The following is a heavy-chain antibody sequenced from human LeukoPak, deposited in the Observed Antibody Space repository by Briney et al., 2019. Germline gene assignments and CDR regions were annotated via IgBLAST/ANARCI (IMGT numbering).Heavy chain of an antibody. CDR1: GGTFSSYA. Sequence: ASVKVSCKASGGTFSSYAISWVRQAPGQGLEWMGGIIPIFGTANYAQKFQGRVTITTDESTSTAYMELSSLRSEDTAVYYCASRLYYYDSSGYYQWGQGTLVTVSS. J-gene: IGHJ4*02. V-gene: IGHV1-69*05. CDR2: IIPIFGTA. D-gene: IGHD3-22*01. CDR3: ASRLYYYDSSGYYQ.